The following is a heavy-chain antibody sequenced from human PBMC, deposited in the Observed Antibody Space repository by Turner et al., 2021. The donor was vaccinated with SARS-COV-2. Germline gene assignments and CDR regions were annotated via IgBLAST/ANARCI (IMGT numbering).Heavy chain of an antibody. Sequence: QVQLVESGGGVVQPGRSLRLSCEASGFTVSSYGMHWVRQAAGKGLEWVAVIWYDGSNKYYADSVKGRFTISRDNSKNTLYLQMNSLRAEDTAVYYCARDPNAGYYYMDVWGKGTTVTVSS. CDR1: GFTVSSYG. V-gene: IGHV3-33*01. J-gene: IGHJ6*03. D-gene: IGHD2-8*01. CDR2: IWYDGSNK. CDR3: ARDPNAGYYYMDV.